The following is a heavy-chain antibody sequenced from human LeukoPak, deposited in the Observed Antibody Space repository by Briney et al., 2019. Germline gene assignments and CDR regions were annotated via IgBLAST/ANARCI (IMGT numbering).Heavy chain of an antibody. J-gene: IGHJ4*02. V-gene: IGHV3-7*01. CDR1: GFTFSRYW. CDR2: IKQDGSEK. CDR3: ARESFAARWD. Sequence: GGSLRLSCAASGFTFSRYWMSWARQAPGKGLEWVANIKQDGSEKDYVDSVKGRFTISRDNAKNSLYLQMNSLTAEDTAVYYCARESFAARWDWGQGTLVTVSS. D-gene: IGHD6-6*01.